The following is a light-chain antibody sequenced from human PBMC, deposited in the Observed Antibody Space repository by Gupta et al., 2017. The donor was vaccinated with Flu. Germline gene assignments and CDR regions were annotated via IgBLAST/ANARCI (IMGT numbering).Light chain of an antibody. CDR2: ETS. Sequence: GERVALTWRDSQYINNWLTWYQQKPGKAPKLLIYETSNLQDEVPSRFNGSGSGTDFTLTLNSLQSDDFAIYYFQQYDKYPWTFGQGTKVEIK. CDR1: QYINNW. CDR3: QQYDKYPWT. V-gene: IGKV1-5*03. J-gene: IGKJ1*01.